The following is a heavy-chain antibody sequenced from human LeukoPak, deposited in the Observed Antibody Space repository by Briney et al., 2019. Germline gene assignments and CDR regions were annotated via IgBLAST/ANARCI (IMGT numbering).Heavy chain of an antibody. CDR1: GFTVSSNY. CDR3: ARDSNWNYFDY. CDR2: IYSGGST. Sequence: PGGSLRLSCAASGFTVSSNYMSWVRQPPGKGLEWVSVIYSGGSTYYADSVKGRFTISRDNSKNTLYLQMNSLRAEDTAVYYCARDSNWNYFDYWGQGTLATVSS. J-gene: IGHJ4*02. V-gene: IGHV3-66*01. D-gene: IGHD1-20*01.